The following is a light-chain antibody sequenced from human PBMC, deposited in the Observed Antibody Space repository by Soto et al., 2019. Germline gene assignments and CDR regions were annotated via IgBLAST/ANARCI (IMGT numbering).Light chain of an antibody. CDR1: QGINNY. CDR2: AAS. CDR3: LQYHSSPYT. Sequence: DIQMTQSPSSLSASVGDRVTITCRATQGINNYVAWFQQKAGKAPKSLIYAASSLQGGVPSKFSGSGSGTVFSRTISGLQTEDFATYYCLQYHSSPYTFGQGTKLEIK. V-gene: IGKV1-16*02. J-gene: IGKJ2*01.